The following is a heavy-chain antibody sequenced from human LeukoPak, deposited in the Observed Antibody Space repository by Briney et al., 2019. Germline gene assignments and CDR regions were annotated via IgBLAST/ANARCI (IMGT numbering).Heavy chain of an antibody. Sequence: GASVKVSCKASGYTFTGYYMHWVRPAPGRGVEWMGWINPKSGGTNYAQKFQGRVTMTRDTSISQANMDLRRRSSDDTAVYYCARDAGYCSSTTCSADFDYWGQGTLVTVSS. V-gene: IGHV1-2*02. CDR3: ARDAGYCSSTTCSADFDY. CDR1: GYTFTGYY. CDR2: INPKSGGT. D-gene: IGHD2-2*01. J-gene: IGHJ4*02.